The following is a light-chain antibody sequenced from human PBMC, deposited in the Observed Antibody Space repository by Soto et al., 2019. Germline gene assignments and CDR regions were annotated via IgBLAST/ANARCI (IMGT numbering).Light chain of an antibody. Sequence: DIVMTQSPLSLPVTPVEPSSISFISSLILLHNNGKNYLDWYLQKPGQSPQLLIYLGSNRASGVPDRFSGSGSGTDFTLKISRVEAEDVGVYYCMQALQTPPTFGGGTKVDIK. V-gene: IGKV2-28*01. J-gene: IGKJ4*01. CDR1: LILLHNNGKNY. CDR3: MQALQTPPT. CDR2: LGS.